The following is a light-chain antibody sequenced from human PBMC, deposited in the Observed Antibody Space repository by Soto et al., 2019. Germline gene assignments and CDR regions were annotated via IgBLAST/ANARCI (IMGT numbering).Light chain of an antibody. Sequence: DTPMTQSPSTLSASVGDRVTITCRASQSVSMWLAWFQQKPGKAPRLLIYDASNLESGVPSRFSGSGSGTEFTLTISSLQPEDSATYYCQQYNTYLTWAFGQGTKVEIK. V-gene: IGKV1-5*01. J-gene: IGKJ1*01. CDR2: DAS. CDR3: QQYNTYLTWA. CDR1: QSVSMW.